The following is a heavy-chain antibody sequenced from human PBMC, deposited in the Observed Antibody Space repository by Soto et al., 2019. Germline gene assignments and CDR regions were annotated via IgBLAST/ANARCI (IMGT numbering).Heavy chain of an antibody. D-gene: IGHD3-22*01. CDR3: ARHMIVVATGAAFDI. CDR2: IDPSDSYT. V-gene: IGHV5-10-1*01. CDR1: GYSFTSYW. J-gene: IGHJ3*02. Sequence: ESLKISCKGSGYSFTSYWISWVRQMPGKGLEWMGRIDPSDSYTNYSPSFQGHVTISADKSISTAYLQWSSLKASDTAMYYCARHMIVVATGAAFDIWGQGTMVTVSS.